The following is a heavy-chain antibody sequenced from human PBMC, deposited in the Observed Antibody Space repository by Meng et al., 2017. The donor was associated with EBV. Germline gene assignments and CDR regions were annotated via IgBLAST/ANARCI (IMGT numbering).Heavy chain of an antibody. J-gene: IGHJ4*02. Sequence: QGQLVQCGAEVKKPGSSGKVSCNTSGGTFSRYAISLVRQAPGQGLELMGGIIPIFGTANYAQKFQGRVTITADKSTSTAYMELSSLRSEDTAVYYCARAEIAAAGRLDYWGQGTLVTVSS. CDR1: GGTFSRYA. CDR2: IIPIFGTA. V-gene: IGHV1-69*06. D-gene: IGHD6-13*01. CDR3: ARAEIAAAGRLDY.